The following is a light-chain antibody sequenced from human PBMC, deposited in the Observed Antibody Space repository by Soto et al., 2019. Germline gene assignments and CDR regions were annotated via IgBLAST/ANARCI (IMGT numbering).Light chain of an antibody. J-gene: IGLJ2*01. CDR2: EVS. CDR1: HNDIGGYNY. V-gene: IGLV2-14*01. Sequence: QPVSVSGSPGQSITISCTGTHNDIGGYNYVSWYQHHPGKAPKLIIYEVSNRPSGVSNRFSGSKSGSTASLTISGLQAEDEADYYCSSYTISVTLHVVFGGGTKLTVL. CDR3: SSYTISVTLHVV.